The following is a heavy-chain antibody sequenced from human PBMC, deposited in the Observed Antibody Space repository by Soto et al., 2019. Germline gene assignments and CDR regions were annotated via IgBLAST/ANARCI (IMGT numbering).Heavy chain of an antibody. J-gene: IGHJ5*02. V-gene: IGHV4-59*12. CDR3: ARSINP. Sequence: SETLSLTCAVSVVSISSYYWSWIRQPPGKGLEWIGYIYYSGSTNYNPSLKSRVTISVDTSKNQFSLTLSSVTAADTAVYYCARSINPWGQGTLVTVSS. CDR1: VVSISSYY. D-gene: IGHD3-10*01. CDR2: IYYSGST.